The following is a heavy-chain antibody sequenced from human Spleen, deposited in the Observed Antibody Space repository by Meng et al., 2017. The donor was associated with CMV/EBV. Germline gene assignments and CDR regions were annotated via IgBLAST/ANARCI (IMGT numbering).Heavy chain of an antibody. J-gene: IGHJ4*02. CDR1: GYTFTSYY. D-gene: IGHD3-22*01. CDR2: INPSGGST. Sequence: ASVKVSCKASGYTFTSYYMHWVRQAPGQGLEWMGIINPSGGSTNYAQKFQGRVTMTRDTSISTAYMELGSLRSDDTAVYYCARSQYFYDSSGYFYYWGQGTLVTVSS. CDR3: ARSQYFYDSSGYFYY. V-gene: IGHV1-46*01.